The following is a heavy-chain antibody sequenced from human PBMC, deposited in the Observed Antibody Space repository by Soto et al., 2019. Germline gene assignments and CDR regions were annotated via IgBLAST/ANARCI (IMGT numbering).Heavy chain of an antibody. CDR3: ARDQDEYYYGSGDYNWFDP. Sequence: ASVKVSCKASGYTFTGYYMHWVRQAPGQGLEWMGWINPNSGGTNYAQKFQGRVTMTRDTSISTAYMELSRLRSDDTAVYYCARDQDEYYYGSGDYNWFDPWGQGTLVTVSS. CDR2: INPNSGGT. J-gene: IGHJ5*02. CDR1: GYTFTGYY. V-gene: IGHV1-2*02. D-gene: IGHD3-10*01.